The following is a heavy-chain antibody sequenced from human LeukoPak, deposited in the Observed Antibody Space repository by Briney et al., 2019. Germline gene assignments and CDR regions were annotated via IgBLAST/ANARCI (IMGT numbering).Heavy chain of an antibody. V-gene: IGHV1-8*01. D-gene: IGHD3-10*01. CDR1: VYTFTSYD. J-gene: IGHJ4*02. Sequence: ASVKVSCKASVYTFTSYDINWVRQATGQGLEWMGWVNPNSGNTGYAQKFQGRVTMTRNTSISTAYMELSSLRSEDTAVYYCARVTMLQGVIILDYWGQGTLVTVSS. CDR3: ARVTMLQGVIILDY. CDR2: VNPNSGNT.